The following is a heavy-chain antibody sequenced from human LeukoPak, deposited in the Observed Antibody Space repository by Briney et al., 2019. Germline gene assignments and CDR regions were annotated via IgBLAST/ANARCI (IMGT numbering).Heavy chain of an antibody. V-gene: IGHV1-58*02. CDR2: IVVGSGNT. CDR3: AADPTYYYDSSGFCY. CDR1: GFTFTSSA. J-gene: IGHJ4*02. Sequence: SVKVSCKASGFTFTSSAMQWVRQARGQRLEWIGWIVVGSGNTNYAQKFQERVTITRDMSTSTAYMELSSLRSEDTAVYYCAADPTYYYDSSGFCYWGQGTLVTVSS. D-gene: IGHD3-22*01.